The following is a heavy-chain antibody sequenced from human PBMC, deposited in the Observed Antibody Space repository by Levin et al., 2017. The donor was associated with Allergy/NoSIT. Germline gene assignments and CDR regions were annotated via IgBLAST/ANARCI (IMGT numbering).Heavy chain of an antibody. D-gene: IGHD6-6*01. CDR3: AGEYSSAWGN. J-gene: IGHJ4*02. CDR1: GGSFSGYY. CDR2: INHSGST. V-gene: IGHV4-34*01. Sequence: GSLRLSCAVYGGSFSGYYWSWIRQPPGKGLEWIGEINHSGSTNYNPSLKSRVTISVDTSKNQFSLKLSSVTAADTAVYYCAGEYSSAWGNWGQGTLVTVSS.